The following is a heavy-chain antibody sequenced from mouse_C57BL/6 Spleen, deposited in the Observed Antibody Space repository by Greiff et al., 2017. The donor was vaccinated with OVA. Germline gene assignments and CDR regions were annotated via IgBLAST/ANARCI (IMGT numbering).Heavy chain of an antibody. Sequence: QVQLQQPGAELVRPGSSVKLSCKASGYTFPSYWMHWVKQRPIQGLEWIGNIDPSDSETHYNQKFKDKATLTVDKSSSTAYMQLSSLTAEDSAVYYCAGGSSYDWYFDVWGTGTTVTVSS. CDR2: IDPSDSET. D-gene: IGHD1-1*01. V-gene: IGHV1-52*01. J-gene: IGHJ1*03. CDR1: GYTFPSYW. CDR3: AGGSSYDWYFDV.